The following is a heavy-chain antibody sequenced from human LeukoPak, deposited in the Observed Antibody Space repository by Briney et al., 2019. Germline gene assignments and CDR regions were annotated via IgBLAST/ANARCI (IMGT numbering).Heavy chain of an antibody. CDR3: ARDYFHTEYSSSYDY. CDR2: ISSSSSYI. V-gene: IGHV3-21*01. J-gene: IGHJ4*02. CDR1: GFTFSSYG. Sequence: GGSLRLSCAASGFTFSSYGINWVRQAPGKGLEWVSSISSSSSYIYYADSVKGRFTISRDNAKNSLYLQMNSLRAEDTAVYYCARDYFHTEYSSSYDYWGQGTLVTVSS. D-gene: IGHD6-6*01.